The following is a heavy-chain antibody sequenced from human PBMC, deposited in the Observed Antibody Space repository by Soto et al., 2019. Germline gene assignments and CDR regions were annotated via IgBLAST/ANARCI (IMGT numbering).Heavy chain of an antibody. CDR3: ARVKGWGTYGQHFDY. J-gene: IGHJ4*02. Sequence: VSVKVSCKASGYTFTSYCICWVRQAPGQGLEWMGWINAGNGNTKYSQKFQGRVTITRDTSASTAYMELSSLRSEDTAVYYCARVKGWGTYGQHFDYWGQGTLVTSPQ. CDR2: INAGNGNT. V-gene: IGHV1-3*01. CDR1: GYTFTSYC. D-gene: IGHD3-16*01.